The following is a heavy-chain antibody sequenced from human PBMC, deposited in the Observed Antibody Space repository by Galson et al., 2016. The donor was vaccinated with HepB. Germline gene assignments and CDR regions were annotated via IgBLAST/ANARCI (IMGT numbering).Heavy chain of an antibody. V-gene: IGHV2-5*02. Sequence: PALVKPTQTLTLTCTFSGFSLTTAGVGVGWIRQSPEKALEWLALVYWDDDKRYSPSLRSRLTIIRDAPKNQVVLTMSNVDPVDTGTYYCARRGGNCFPACGFDFWGQGIQVTVSS. CDR2: VYWDDDK. J-gene: IGHJ4*02. CDR1: GFSLTTAGVG. D-gene: IGHD2-21*01. CDR3: ARRGGNCFPACGFDF.